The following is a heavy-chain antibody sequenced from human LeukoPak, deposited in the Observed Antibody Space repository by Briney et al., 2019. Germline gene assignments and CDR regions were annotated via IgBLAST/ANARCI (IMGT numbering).Heavy chain of an antibody. CDR1: GFTFSSYG. V-gene: IGHV3-49*04. CDR2: IRSKIYGGTP. J-gene: IGHJ4*02. Sequence: GGSLRLSCAASGFTFSSYGMTRVRQAPGKGLEWVGFIRSKIYGGTPEYAASVKGRFTISRDDSKGIAYLQMNSLKTEDTAVYYCTRDQTPYYWGQGTLVTVSS. CDR3: TRDQTPYY.